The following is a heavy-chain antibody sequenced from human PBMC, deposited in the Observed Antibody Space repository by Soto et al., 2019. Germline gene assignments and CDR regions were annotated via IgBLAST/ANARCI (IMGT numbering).Heavy chain of an antibody. V-gene: IGHV3-49*04. J-gene: IGHJ5*02. CDR3: TRELYYDFWSGYYTGWFDP. D-gene: IGHD3-3*01. CDR2: IRSKAYGGTT. Sequence: GGSLRLSCTASGFTFGDYAMSWVRQAPGKGLEWVGFIRSKAYGGTTEYAASVKGRFTISRDDSKSIAYLQMNSLKTEDTAVYYCTRELYYDFWSGYYTGWFDPWGQGTLVTVSS. CDR1: GFTFGDYA.